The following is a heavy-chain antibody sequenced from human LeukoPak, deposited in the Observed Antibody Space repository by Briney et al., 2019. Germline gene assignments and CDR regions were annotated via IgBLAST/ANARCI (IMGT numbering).Heavy chain of an antibody. CDR3: ATPPGDIVVVPAAISGHTNV. CDR2: ISGSGGST. D-gene: IGHD2-2*01. Sequence: PGGSLRLSCAASGFTLSSYAMSWVRQAPGKGLEWVSAISGSGGSTYYADSVKGRFTISRDNSKNTLYLQMNSLRAEDTAVYYCATPPGDIVVVPAAISGHTNVWGKGTTVTVSS. CDR1: GFTLSSYA. J-gene: IGHJ6*04. V-gene: IGHV3-23*01.